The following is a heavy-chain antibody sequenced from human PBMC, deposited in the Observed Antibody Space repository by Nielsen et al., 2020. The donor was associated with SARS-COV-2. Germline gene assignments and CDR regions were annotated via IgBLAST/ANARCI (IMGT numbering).Heavy chain of an antibody. V-gene: IGHV3-30*03. D-gene: IGHD4-17*01. CDR2: ISYDGSNK. Sequence: GESLKISCAASGFTFSSYGMHWVRQAPGKGLEWVAVISYDGSNKYYAGSVKGRFTISRDNSKNTLYLQMNSLRAEDTAVYYCARDGMTTVTTGVDYWGQGTLVTVSS. CDR3: ARDGMTTVTTGVDY. CDR1: GFTFSSYG. J-gene: IGHJ4*02.